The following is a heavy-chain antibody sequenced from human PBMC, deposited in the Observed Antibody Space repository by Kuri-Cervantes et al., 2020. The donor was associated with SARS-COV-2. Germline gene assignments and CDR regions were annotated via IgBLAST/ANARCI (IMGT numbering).Heavy chain of an antibody. J-gene: IGHJ3*02. CDR2: IDPSDSYT. D-gene: IGHD2-2*01. CDR1: GYSFTSYW. CDR3: AIRSQLPQGAFDI. V-gene: IGHV5-10-1*01. Sequence: KVSCKGSGYSFTSYWISWVRQMPRKGLEWMGRIDPSDSYTNYSPSFQGHVTISADKSISTAYLQWSSLKASDTAMYYCAIRSQLPQGAFDIWGQGTMVTVSS.